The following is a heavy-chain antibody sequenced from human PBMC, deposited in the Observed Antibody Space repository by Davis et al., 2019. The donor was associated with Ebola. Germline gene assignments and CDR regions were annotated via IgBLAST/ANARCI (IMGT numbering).Heavy chain of an antibody. J-gene: IGHJ4*02. CDR3: AKGLFIVVVPAATQPDYVWGSYRFPFDY. CDR1: GFTFSSYA. CDR2: ISGSGGST. V-gene: IGHV3-23*01. Sequence: GESLKISCAASGFTFSSYAMSWVRQAPGKGLEWVSAISGSGGSTYYADSVKGRFTISRDNSKNTLYLQMNSLRAEDTAVYYCAKGLFIVVVPAATQPDYVWGSYRFPFDYWGQGTLVTVSS. D-gene: IGHD3-16*02.